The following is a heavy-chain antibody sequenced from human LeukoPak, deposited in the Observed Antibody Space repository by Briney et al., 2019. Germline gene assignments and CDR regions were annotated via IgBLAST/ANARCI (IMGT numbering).Heavy chain of an antibody. D-gene: IGHD3-3*01. V-gene: IGHV4-39*01. CDR3: TRRPKEPGFWSGYVDS. J-gene: IGHJ4*02. CDR1: GAIIKREGFN. CDR2: IFYNGNT. Sequence: SETLSLTCSVSGAIIKREGFNWDRIRQPPGKGLECIGSIFYNGNTYYNPSLESRVTISVDTSKNQFSLNMFYVTAADTAVYYCTRRPKEPGFWSGYVDSWGQGTLVTVAS.